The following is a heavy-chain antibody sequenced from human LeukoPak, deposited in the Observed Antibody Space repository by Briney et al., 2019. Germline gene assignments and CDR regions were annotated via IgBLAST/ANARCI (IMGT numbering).Heavy chain of an antibody. V-gene: IGHV4-4*02. CDR3: ARGSGGDFTIDY. CDR2: IYHSGST. D-gene: IGHD2-21*02. Sequence: SETLSLTCAVSGASISSNNWWWSWVRQPPGKGLEWIGEIYHSGSTNYNPSLKSRVTMSVDKSKNQFSLKLSSVTAADTAVYYCARGSGGDFTIDYWGQGTLVTVSS. J-gene: IGHJ4*02. CDR1: GASISSNNW.